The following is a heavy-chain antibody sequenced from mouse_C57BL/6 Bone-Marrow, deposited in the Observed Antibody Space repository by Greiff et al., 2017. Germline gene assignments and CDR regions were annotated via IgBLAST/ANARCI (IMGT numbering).Heavy chain of an antibody. J-gene: IGHJ2*01. CDR2: IYPSDSET. V-gene: IGHV1-61*01. CDR3: ARSSPYYGSSYFDY. Sequence: QVQLQQPGAELVRPGSSVKLSCKASGYTFTSYWMDWVKQRPGQGLEWIGNIYPSDSETHYNQKFKDKATLTVDKSSSTAYMQLSSLTSEDSAVYYCARSSPYYGSSYFDYWGQGTTLTVSS. D-gene: IGHD1-1*01. CDR1: GYTFTSYW.